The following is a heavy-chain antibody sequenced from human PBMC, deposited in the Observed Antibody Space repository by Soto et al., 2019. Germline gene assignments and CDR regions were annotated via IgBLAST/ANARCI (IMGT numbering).Heavy chain of an antibody. CDR2: IYGSGGNT. V-gene: IGHV3-23*01. Sequence: VGSLRLSCAASGFTFSTYAVTWVRQAPGKGLEWVSTIYGSGGNTKYADSVKGRFTISRDNSKNTVYLQMISLRVDDTAVYYCAREDEDYYDSSGYYYYYYGMDVCGQGTTVTVPS. CDR3: AREDEDYYDSSGYYYYYYGMDV. J-gene: IGHJ6*02. CDR1: GFTFSTYA. D-gene: IGHD3-22*01.